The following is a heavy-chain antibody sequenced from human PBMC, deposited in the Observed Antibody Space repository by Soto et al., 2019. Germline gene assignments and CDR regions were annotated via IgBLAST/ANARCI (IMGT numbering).Heavy chain of an antibody. CDR3: VRSSFGCFDY. J-gene: IGHJ4*02. Sequence: EVQLLESVGGLVQPGGTLTLSWAASGFTLSHYWMHWVRQVAGRGLVWVSRLNYDGSSTHYADSVRGRFTISRDNAKNTLYLQMSSLRVEDTAIYYCVRSSFGCFDYWGQGTVVTVSS. CDR2: LNYDGSST. D-gene: IGHD5-18*01. V-gene: IGHV3-74*01. CDR1: GFTLSHYW.